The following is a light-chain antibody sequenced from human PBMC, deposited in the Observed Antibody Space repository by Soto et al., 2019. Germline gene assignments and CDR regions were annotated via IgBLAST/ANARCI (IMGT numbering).Light chain of an antibody. CDR2: AAS. CDR1: QRISSS. J-gene: IGKJ5*01. V-gene: IGKV1-39*01. Sequence: DIQMTQSPSSLSASVGDRVTITCRASQRISSSLSWYLQKPGKAPNLLIYAASTLQSGVPSRFSGSGSGTDFSLAISSLQPEDFATYYCQQSYSTPITFGQGTRLEIK. CDR3: QQSYSTPIT.